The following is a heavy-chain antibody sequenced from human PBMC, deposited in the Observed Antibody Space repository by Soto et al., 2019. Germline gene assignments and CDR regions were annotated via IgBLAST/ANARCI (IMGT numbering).Heavy chain of an antibody. D-gene: IGHD3-22*01. CDR2: IYYSGST. Sequence: SETLSLTCTVSGGSISSSSYYWGWIRQPPGKGLEWIGSIYYSGSTYYNPSLKSRVTISVDTSKNQFSLKLSSVTAADTAVYYCATSPYYYDSSGYYFDYWGQGTLVTVSS. CDR1: GGSISSSSYY. V-gene: IGHV4-39*01. CDR3: ATSPYYYDSSGYYFDY. J-gene: IGHJ4*02.